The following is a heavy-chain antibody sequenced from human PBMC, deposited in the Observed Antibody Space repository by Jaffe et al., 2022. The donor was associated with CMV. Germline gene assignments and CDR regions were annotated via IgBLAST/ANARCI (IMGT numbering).Heavy chain of an antibody. D-gene: IGHD3-3*01. CDR2: INPSSGGT. Sequence: QVQLVQSGAEVKKPGASVKVSCKASGYTFSAYYIHWVRQAPGQGLEWMGWINPSSGGTNYAQKFQGRVTMTGDTSISTAYMELSRLRSDDTAVYYCARDSVLQFLEWLFNYWGQGTLVTVSS. CDR1: GYTFSAYY. J-gene: IGHJ4*02. CDR3: ARDSVLQFLEWLFNY. V-gene: IGHV1-2*02.